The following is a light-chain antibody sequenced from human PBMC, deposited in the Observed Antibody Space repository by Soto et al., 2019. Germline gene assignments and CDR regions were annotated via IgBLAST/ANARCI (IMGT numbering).Light chain of an antibody. CDR1: SSNIGEGYD. CDR3: QSYDISLHNYV. V-gene: IGLV1-40*01. Sequence: QSVLTQPPSVSGAPGQRVTISCTGSSSNIGEGYDVHWYQHLPGTAPKLLIYGDNNRPSGVPDRFSGSKSGTSASLAITRLQAEDEADYYCQSYDISLHNYVFGTGTKVTVL. J-gene: IGLJ1*01. CDR2: GDN.